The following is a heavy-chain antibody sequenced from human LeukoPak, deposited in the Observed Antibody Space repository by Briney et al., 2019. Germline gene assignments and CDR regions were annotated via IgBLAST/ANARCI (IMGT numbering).Heavy chain of an antibody. J-gene: IGHJ4*02. CDR3: VHSMTTVTLYPAFDY. V-gene: IGHV1-69*13. CDR2: IIPIFGTA. D-gene: IGHD4-17*01. Sequence: GASVKVSCTASGGTFISYAICWVRQAPGQGLEWMGGIIPIFGTANYAQKFQGRVTITADESTSTAYTELSSLRSEDTAVYYCVHSMTTVTLYPAFDYWGQGTLVTVSS. CDR1: GGTFISYA.